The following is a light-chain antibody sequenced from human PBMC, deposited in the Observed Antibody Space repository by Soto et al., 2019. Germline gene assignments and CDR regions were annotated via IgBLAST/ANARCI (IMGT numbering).Light chain of an antibody. V-gene: IGLV2-14*01. CDR1: SSDVGASNY. Sequence: QSVLTQPASVSGSPGQSITISCTGTSSDVGASNYVSWYQQHPAKAHKLIISDVNYRPSGVSNRFSGSKSGNTASLTISGLQVEDEADYYCSSYTSSSTYVFGTGTKVTVL. CDR2: DVN. CDR3: SSYTSSSTYV. J-gene: IGLJ1*01.